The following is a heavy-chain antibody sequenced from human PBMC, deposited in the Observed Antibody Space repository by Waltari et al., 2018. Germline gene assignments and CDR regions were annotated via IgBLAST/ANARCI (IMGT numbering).Heavy chain of an antibody. CDR1: GGSISSSSYY. J-gene: IGHJ5*02. Sequence: QLQLQESGPGLVKPSETLSLTCTVSGGSISSSSYYWGWIRQPPGKGLEWIGSIDYSGRTYYNPALKSRVTISVDTAKNQFSRKRSSVTAADTAVDYCASATRPWYYDSSENWFDPWGQGTLVTVSS. CDR3: ASATRPWYYDSSENWFDP. V-gene: IGHV4-39*01. CDR2: IDYSGRT. D-gene: IGHD3-22*01.